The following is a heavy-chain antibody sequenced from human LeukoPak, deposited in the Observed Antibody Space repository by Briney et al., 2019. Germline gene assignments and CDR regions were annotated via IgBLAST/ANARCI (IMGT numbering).Heavy chain of an antibody. J-gene: IGHJ4*02. CDR2: THHSGST. D-gene: IGHD3-22*01. CDR3: ARGPLYYYDSSSRSYYFDY. Sequence: SVTLSLTCAVYGGSFSGYYWSWLRQPPGMGLEWFGETHHSGSTNHSPSLKRRVTISVETSKKQFTLKLRSVTDADTAVYYCARGPLYYYDSSSRSYYFDYWGQGTLVTVFS. CDR1: GGSFSGYY. V-gene: IGHV4-34*01.